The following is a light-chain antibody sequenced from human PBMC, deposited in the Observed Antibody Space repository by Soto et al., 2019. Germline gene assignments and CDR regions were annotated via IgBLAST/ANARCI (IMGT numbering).Light chain of an antibody. V-gene: IGKV1-27*01. J-gene: IGKJ4*01. CDR2: ATS. CDR1: QDISNY. Sequence: IQMTQSPSSPSASVGDRVTVTCRASQDISNYLAWYQQKPGKVPKLLIYATSSLQSGVPSRFSGSGSGTDFILTISSLQPEDVATYYCQEYKNAPLTFGGGTKVDIK. CDR3: QEYKNAPLT.